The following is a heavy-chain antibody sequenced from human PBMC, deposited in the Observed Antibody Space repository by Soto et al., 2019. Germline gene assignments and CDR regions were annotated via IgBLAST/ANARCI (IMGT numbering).Heavy chain of an antibody. CDR1: GADINTYS. D-gene: IGHD6-19*01. CDR2: IYTSASI. J-gene: IGHJ6*02. CDR3: ARGREAGYNFYYGMDV. V-gene: IGHV4-4*07. Sequence: SETLSLTCSVSGADINTYSWTWIRQPAGKGLEWIGRIYTSASINYNPSLKGRVTLSVDTSTNQVSLRLASVTAADTAIYYCARGREAGYNFYYGMDVWGQGTTVTVSS.